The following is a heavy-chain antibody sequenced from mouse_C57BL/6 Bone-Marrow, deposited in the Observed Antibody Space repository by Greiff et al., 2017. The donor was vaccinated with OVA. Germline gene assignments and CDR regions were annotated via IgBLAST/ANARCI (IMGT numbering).Heavy chain of an antibody. J-gene: IGHJ4*01. V-gene: IGHV2-9-1*01. CDR3: ASLYYSNYDYAMDY. D-gene: IGHD2-5*01. CDR1: GFSLTSYA. Sequence: VKLQESGPGLVAPSQSLSITCTVSGFSLTSYAISWVRQPPGKGLEWLGVIWTGGGTNYNSALKSRLSISKDNSKSQVFLKMNSLQTDDTARYYCASLYYSNYDYAMDYWGQGTSVTVSS. CDR2: IWTGGGT.